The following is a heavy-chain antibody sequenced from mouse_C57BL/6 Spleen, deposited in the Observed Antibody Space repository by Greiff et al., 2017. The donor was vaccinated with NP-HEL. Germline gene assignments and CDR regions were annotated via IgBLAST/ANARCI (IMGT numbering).Heavy chain of an antibody. CDR1: GYTFTSYW. CDR3: ARRAYYGNYVYFDY. V-gene: IGHV1-69*01. Sequence: QVQLQQPGAELVMPGASVKLSCKASGYTFTSYWMHWVKQRPGQGLEWIGEIDPSDSYTNYYQKFKGKSTLTVDKSSSTAYMQLSSLTSEDSAVYYCARRAYYGNYVYFDYWGQGTTLTVSS. J-gene: IGHJ2*01. D-gene: IGHD2-10*01. CDR2: IDPSDSYT.